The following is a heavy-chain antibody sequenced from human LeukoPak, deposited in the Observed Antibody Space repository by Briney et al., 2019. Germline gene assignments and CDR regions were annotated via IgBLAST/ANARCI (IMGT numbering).Heavy chain of an antibody. D-gene: IGHD3-9*01. CDR2: ISGSGGST. CDR1: GFTFSSYA. V-gene: IGHV3-23*01. Sequence: GRSLRLSCAASGFTFSSYAMSWVRQAPGKGLEWVSAISGSGGSTYYADSVKGRFTISRDNAKNSLYLQMNSLRAEDTAVYYCARGGDYDILTGRDYYFDYWGQGTLVTVSS. CDR3: ARGGDYDILTGRDYYFDY. J-gene: IGHJ4*02.